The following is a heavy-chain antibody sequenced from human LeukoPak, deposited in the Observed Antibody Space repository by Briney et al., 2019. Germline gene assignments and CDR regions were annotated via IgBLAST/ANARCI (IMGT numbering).Heavy chain of an antibody. CDR1: GGSISSSSHY. J-gene: IGHJ6*03. Sequence: PSETLSLTCTVSGGSISSSSHYWGWIRQPPEKGLEWIGTIYYSGSTYYNPSLKSRVTISVDTSKNQFSLRLSSVTAADTAVYYCASYYSYYSYMDVWGKGTTVTVSS. CDR3: ASYYSYYSYMDV. V-gene: IGHV4-39*01. CDR2: IYYSGST.